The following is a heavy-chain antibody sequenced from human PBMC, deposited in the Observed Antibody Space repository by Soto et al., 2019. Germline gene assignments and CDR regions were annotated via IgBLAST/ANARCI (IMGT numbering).Heavy chain of an antibody. J-gene: IGHJ4*02. CDR1: GYNFATYW. CDR2: IYPGDSDT. CDR3: AFSSRDGYNFDY. Sequence: GEALKISCQASGYNFATYWIAWVRQMPGKGLEYMGIIYPGDSDTRYSPSFQGQVTISADKSISTAYLQWSSLKASDTAMYYCAFSSRDGYNFDYWGQGTLVTVSS. D-gene: IGHD5-12*01. V-gene: IGHV5-51*01.